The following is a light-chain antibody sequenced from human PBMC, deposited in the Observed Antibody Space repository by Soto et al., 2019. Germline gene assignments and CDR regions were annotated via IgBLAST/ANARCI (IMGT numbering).Light chain of an antibody. CDR3: QQYNNWPPRT. Sequence: EIVMTQSPATLSVSPGERATLSCRASQSVSSNLAWYQQKPGQAPRLLIYGASTRATGIPARLSGSGSGTEFTLTISSLQSEDFAVYYCQQYNNWPPRTFGQGTKVDIX. CDR2: GAS. CDR1: QSVSSN. J-gene: IGKJ1*01. V-gene: IGKV3-15*01.